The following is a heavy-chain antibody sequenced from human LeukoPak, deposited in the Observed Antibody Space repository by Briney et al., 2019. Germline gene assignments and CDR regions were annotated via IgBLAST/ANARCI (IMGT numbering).Heavy chain of an antibody. D-gene: IGHD6-19*01. CDR1: GYTFTGYY. CDR2: INPNSGDT. V-gene: IGHV1-2*04. J-gene: IGHJ4*02. CDR3: ARGIAVAANEDY. Sequence: ASVKVTCKASGYTFTGYYMHWVRQAPGQGLEWMGWINPNSGDTNYAQKFQGWVSMTRDTSISTAYMELSRLKSDNTAVYYCARGIAVAANEDYWGQGTLVTVSS.